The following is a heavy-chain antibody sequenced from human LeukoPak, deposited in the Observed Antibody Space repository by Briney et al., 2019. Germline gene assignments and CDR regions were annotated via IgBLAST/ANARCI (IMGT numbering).Heavy chain of an antibody. CDR1: GYTLTELS. Sequence: ASVKVSCKVSGYTLTELSMHWVRQAPGKGLEWMGGFDPEDGETIYAQKFQGRVTMTRDTSTSTVYMELSSLRSEDTAVYYCARPGDGATLDYWGQGTLVTVSS. CDR3: ARPGDGATLDY. CDR2: FDPEDGET. J-gene: IGHJ4*02. D-gene: IGHD3-10*01. V-gene: IGHV1-24*01.